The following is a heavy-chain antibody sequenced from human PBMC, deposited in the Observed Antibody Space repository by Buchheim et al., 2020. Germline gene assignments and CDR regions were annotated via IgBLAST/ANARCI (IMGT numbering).Heavy chain of an antibody. CDR1: GFTFSSYA. D-gene: IGHD3-22*01. Sequence: EVQLLESGGGLVQPGGSLRLSCAASGFTFSSYAMSWVRQAPGKGLEWVSAISGSGGSTYYADSVKGRFTISSDNSKNTLYLQMNSLRAEDTAVYYCAKKRNSYYYDSSGYYYDYWGQGTL. CDR2: ISGSGGST. V-gene: IGHV3-23*01. CDR3: AKKRNSYYYDSSGYYYDY. J-gene: IGHJ4*02.